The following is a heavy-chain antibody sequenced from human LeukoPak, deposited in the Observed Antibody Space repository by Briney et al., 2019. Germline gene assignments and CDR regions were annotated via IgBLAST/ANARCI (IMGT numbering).Heavy chain of an antibody. CDR1: GSTFSSYS. CDR2: ISLSVSPI. V-gene: IGHV3-48*04. J-gene: IGHJ4*02. D-gene: IGHD3-9*01. Sequence: GGSLRLSCTASGSTFSSYSMNWVRQAPGKGLEWVSYISLSVSPISYADSVKGRFTISRDNAENSLYLQMNSLTVEDTAVYYCARDHDWAFDYWGQGTLVTVSS. CDR3: ARDHDWAFDY.